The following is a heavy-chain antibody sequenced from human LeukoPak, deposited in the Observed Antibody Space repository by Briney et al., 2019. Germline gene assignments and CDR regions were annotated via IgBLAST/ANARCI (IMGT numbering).Heavy chain of an antibody. CDR1: GGSISSYY. CDR3: ARGVGKIFDY. V-gene: IGHV4-59*01. D-gene: IGHD7-27*01. J-gene: IGHJ4*02. CDR2: IYYSGST. Sequence: SETLSLTCTVSGGSISSYYWSWIRQPPGKGLEWIGYIYYSGSTNYNPSLKSRVTISVDTSKNQFSLKLSPVTAADTAVYYCARGVGKIFDYWGQGTLVTVSS.